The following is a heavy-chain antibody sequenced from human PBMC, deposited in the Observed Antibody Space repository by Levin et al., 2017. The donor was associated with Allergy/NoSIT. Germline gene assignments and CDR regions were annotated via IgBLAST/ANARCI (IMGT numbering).Heavy chain of an antibody. J-gene: IGHJ4*02. V-gene: IGHV3-49*03. CDR2: IRSKAYGGTT. D-gene: IGHD6-19*01. CDR3: TRVVLVWLVTPFDY. CDR1: GFTFGDYA. Sequence: GGSLRLSCTASGFTFGDYAMSWFRQAPGKGLEWVGFIRSKAYGGTTEYAASVKGRFTISRDDSKSIAYLQMNSLKTEDTAVYYCTRVVLVWLVTPFDYWGQGTLVTVSS.